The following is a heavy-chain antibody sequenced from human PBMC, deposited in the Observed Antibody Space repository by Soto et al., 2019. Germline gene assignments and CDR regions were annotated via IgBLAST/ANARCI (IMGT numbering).Heavy chain of an antibody. CDR1: GGTFSSYT. D-gene: IGHD3-10*01. J-gene: IGHJ4*02. CDR3: AREDLLLWFGEPQYYFDY. CDR2: IIPILGIA. Sequence: SVKVSCKASGGTFSSYTISWVRQAPGQGLEWMGRIIPILGIANYAQKFQGRVTITADKSTSTAYMELSSLRSEDTAVYYCAREDLLLWFGEPQYYFDYWGQGTLVTVSS. V-gene: IGHV1-69*04.